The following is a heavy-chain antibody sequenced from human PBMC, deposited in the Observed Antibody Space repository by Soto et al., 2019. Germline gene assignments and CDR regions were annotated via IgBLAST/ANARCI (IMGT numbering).Heavy chain of an antibody. J-gene: IGHJ4*02. V-gene: IGHV3-30*18. D-gene: IGHD3-3*01. CDR2: ISYDGSNK. CDR1: GFTFSSYG. Sequence: QVQLVESGGGVVQPGRSLRLSCAASGFTFSSYGMHWVRQAPGKGLEWVAVISYDGSNKYYADSVKGRFTISRDNSKNTLELQMNSLRAEDTAVYYCAKGETTYDFWSGYLVPPQDFDYWGQGTLVTVSS. CDR3: AKGETTYDFWSGYLVPPQDFDY.